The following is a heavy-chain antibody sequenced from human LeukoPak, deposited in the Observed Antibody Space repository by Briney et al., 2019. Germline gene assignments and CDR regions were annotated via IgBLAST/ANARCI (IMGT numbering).Heavy chain of an antibody. V-gene: IGHV1-8*01. CDR3: ARAMGAGAFDI. J-gene: IGHJ3*02. Sequence: ASVTVSCKASGYTFTSYDINWVRQAPGQGLEWMGWMNPNSGNTGYAQKFQGRVAMTRNTSISTAYMELSSLRSEDTAVYYCARAMGAGAFDIWGQGTMVTVSS. CDR1: GYTFTSYD. CDR2: MNPNSGNT. D-gene: IGHD1-26*01.